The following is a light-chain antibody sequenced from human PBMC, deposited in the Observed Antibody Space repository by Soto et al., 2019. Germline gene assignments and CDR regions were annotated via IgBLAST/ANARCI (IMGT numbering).Light chain of an antibody. V-gene: IGLV2-8*01. CDR3: AAWDDSLNGLYV. CDR1: SSDVGGYKY. CDR2: EVS. J-gene: IGLJ1*01. Sequence: QSALTQPPAASGSPGQSVTISCTGTSSDVGGYKYVSWYQQHPGKAPKLLIYEVSQRPSGVPDRFSGSKSGTSASLAISGLQSEDEADYYCAAWDDSLNGLYVFGTGTKLTVL.